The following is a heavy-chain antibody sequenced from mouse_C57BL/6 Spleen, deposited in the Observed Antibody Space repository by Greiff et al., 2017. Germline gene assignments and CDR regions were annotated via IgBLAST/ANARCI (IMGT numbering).Heavy chain of an antibody. Sequence: VKLQESGAELVKPGASVKMSCKASGYTFTTYPIEWMKQNHGKSLEWIGNFHPYNDDTKYNEKFKGKATLTVEKSSSTVYLELSRLTSDDSAVYYCSRGGYDGYAMDYWGQGTSVTVSS. V-gene: IGHV1-47*01. D-gene: IGHD2-2*01. J-gene: IGHJ4*01. CDR2: FHPYNDDT. CDR1: GYTFTTYP. CDR3: SRGGYDGYAMDY.